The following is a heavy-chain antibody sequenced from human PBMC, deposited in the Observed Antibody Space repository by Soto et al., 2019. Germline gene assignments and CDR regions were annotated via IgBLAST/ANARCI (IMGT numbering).Heavy chain of an antibody. CDR2: IKQDGSDK. Sequence: GGSLRLSCAASGFTFSNYWMSWVRQAPGKGLEWVAIIKQDGSDKYYVDFVKGRFTISRDNAKNSLYLQMNSLRNEDAAVYYCARNRDYAFDYWGRGTLVTVSS. V-gene: IGHV3-7*01. CDR1: GFTFSNYW. CDR3: ARNRDYAFDY. J-gene: IGHJ4*02. D-gene: IGHD4-17*01.